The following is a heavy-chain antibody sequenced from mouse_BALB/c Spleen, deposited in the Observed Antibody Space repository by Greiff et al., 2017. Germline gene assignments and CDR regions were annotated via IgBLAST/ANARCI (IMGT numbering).Heavy chain of an antibody. D-gene: IGHD2-1*01. CDR1: GFTFSSFG. J-gene: IGHJ2*01. V-gene: IGHV5-17*02. CDR2: ISSGSSTI. CDR3: AREVYYGNYFDY. Sequence: DVQLVESGGGLVQPGGSRKLSCAASGFTFSSFGMHWVRQAPEKGLEWVAYISSGSSTIYYADTVKGRFTISRDNPKNTLFLQMTSLRSEDTAMYYCAREVYYGNYFDYWGQGTTLTVSS.